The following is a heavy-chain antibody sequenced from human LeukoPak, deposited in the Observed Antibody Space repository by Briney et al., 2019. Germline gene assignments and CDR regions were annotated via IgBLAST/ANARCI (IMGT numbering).Heavy chain of an antibody. J-gene: IGHJ4*02. D-gene: IGHD5-18*01. CDR1: GDSITGYY. Sequence: PSETLSLTCTVSGDSITGYYWTWVREPPGKGLEWIGYVYHTGTSNYNPSVRSRITMSVDTSKNQYSMNLTSVTAADTAVYYCARALDTWSALDYWGLGTLVSVSS. CDR3: ARALDTWSALDY. CDR2: VYHTGTS. V-gene: IGHV4-59*13.